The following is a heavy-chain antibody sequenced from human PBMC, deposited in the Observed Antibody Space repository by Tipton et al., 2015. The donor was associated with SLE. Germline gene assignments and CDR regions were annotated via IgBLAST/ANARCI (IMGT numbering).Heavy chain of an antibody. CDR3: AGETYYSYSSDLNAFDI. V-gene: IGHV4-4*07. J-gene: IGHJ3*02. CDR2: VYSGGNT. CDR1: GGSISGYY. Sequence: TLSLTCTVSGGSISGYYWNWIRQPAGKGLEWIGRVYSGGNTNYNPSLKSRVTMSVDTSKNQFSLKVNSVTAADTAVYYCAGETYYSYSSDLNAFDIWGQGTMVIVSS. D-gene: IGHD3-22*01.